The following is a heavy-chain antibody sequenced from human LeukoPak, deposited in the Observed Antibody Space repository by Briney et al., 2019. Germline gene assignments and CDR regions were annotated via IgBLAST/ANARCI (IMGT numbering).Heavy chain of an antibody. D-gene: IGHD3-16*01. Sequence: SETLSLTCTVSGGSISSNYWSWIRQPPGKGLEWIGYIYYSGSTNYNPSLKGRVTTSVDTSKNQFSLKLSSVTAADTAVYYCARGGRLGFDPWGQGTLVTVSS. V-gene: IGHV4-59*01. CDR1: GGSISSNY. CDR3: ARGGRLGFDP. CDR2: IYYSGST. J-gene: IGHJ5*02.